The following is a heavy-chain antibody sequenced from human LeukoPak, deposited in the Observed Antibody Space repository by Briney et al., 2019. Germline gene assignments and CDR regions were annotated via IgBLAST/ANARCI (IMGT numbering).Heavy chain of an antibody. Sequence: SETLSLTCTVSGGSISSYYWSWIRQPPGEGLEWIGYIHYSGSTNYNPSLKSRVTISVDTSKNQFSLKLSSVTAADTAVYYCAVGGYQDDYYYYYGMDVWGQGTTVTVSS. CDR2: IHYSGST. V-gene: IGHV4-59*01. D-gene: IGHD2-2*01. CDR1: GGSISSYY. J-gene: IGHJ6*02. CDR3: AVGGYQDDYYYYYGMDV.